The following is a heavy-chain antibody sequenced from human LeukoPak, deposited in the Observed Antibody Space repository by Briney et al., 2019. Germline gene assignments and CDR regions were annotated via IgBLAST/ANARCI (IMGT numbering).Heavy chain of an antibody. Sequence: ASVKVSCKASGYTFTSYGISWVRQAPGQGLEWMGWISAYNGNTNYAQKLQGRVTMTTDTSTSTAYMELRSLRSDDTAVYYCARGDKYCSSTSCYTLSPYYYYGMDVWGQGTTVTVSS. CDR3: ARGDKYCSSTSCYTLSPYYYYGMDV. CDR1: GYTFTSYG. D-gene: IGHD2-2*02. CDR2: ISAYNGNT. J-gene: IGHJ6*02. V-gene: IGHV1-18*01.